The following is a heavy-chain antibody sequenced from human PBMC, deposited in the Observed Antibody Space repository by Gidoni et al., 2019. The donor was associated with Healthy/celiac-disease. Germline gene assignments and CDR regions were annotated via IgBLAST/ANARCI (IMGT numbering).Heavy chain of an antibody. V-gene: IGHV4-59*01. CDR1: GGSISSYY. J-gene: IGHJ4*02. CDR2: IYYSGST. Sequence: QVQLQESGPGLVKPSETLSLTCTVSGGSISSYYWSWIRQPPGKGLEWIGYIYYSGSTNYNPSLKSRVTISVDTSKNQFSLKLSSVTAADTAVYYCARGLTGYSPYFDYWGQGTLVTVSS. CDR3: ARGLTGYSPYFDY. D-gene: IGHD3-9*01.